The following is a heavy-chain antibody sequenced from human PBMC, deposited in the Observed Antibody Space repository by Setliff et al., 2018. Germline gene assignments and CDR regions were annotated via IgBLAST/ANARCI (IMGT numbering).Heavy chain of an antibody. CDR3: ARGLREDGYNLADY. D-gene: IGHD5-12*01. J-gene: IGHJ4*02. V-gene: IGHV1-2*06. CDR1: RYTFNDYY. CDR2: INPSSGGT. Sequence: ASVKVSCKAFRYTFNDYYIHWVRQTPGQGLEWMGRINPSSGGTDDAQNFLGRVTMTRDTAISTAYMELSRLTSDDTAVYYCARGLREDGYNLADYWGQGTLVTVS.